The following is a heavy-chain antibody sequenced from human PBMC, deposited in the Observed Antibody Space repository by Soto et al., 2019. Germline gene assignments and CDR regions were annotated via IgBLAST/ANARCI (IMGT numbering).Heavy chain of an antibody. V-gene: IGHV4-59*01. J-gene: IGHJ4*02. CDR3: ARRYGGYADY. Sequence: SETLSLTCTVSGGSISSYYWSWIRQPPGKGLEWIGYIYYSGSTNYNPSLKSRVTISVDTSKSQFSLKLSSVTAADTAVYYCARRYGGYADYWGQGALVTVSS. CDR2: IYYSGST. D-gene: IGHD4-17*01. CDR1: GGSISSYY.